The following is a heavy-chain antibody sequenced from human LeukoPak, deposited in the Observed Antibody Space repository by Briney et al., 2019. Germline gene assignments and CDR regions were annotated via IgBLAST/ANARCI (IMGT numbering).Heavy chain of an antibody. CDR3: AIRANYYDSSGYYYPYKKNDAFDI. CDR2: INHSGST. Sequence: SETLSLTCAVYGGSFSGYYWNWIRQPPGKGLEWIGEINHSGSTNYNSSLKSRVTISVDTSKSQFSLKLSSVTAADTAVYYCAIRANYYDSSGYYYPYKKNDAFDIWGQGTMVTVSS. D-gene: IGHD3-22*01. V-gene: IGHV4-34*01. J-gene: IGHJ3*02. CDR1: GGSFSGYY.